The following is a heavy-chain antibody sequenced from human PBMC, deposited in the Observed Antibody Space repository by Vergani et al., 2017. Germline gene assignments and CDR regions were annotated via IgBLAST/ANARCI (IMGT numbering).Heavy chain of an antibody. Sequence: EVQMVESGGGLVKPGGSLRLSCVASGFTFSHYSMNWVRQAPGKGLEWVSSISGNNDDVYYADSVKGRFTISRDNAKNSLYLQMNSLRAEDTAVYYCASLDYYDSSGYYQTGWGQGTLVTVSS. CDR1: GFTFSHYS. D-gene: IGHD3-22*01. J-gene: IGHJ4*02. CDR3: ASLDYYDSSGYYQTG. V-gene: IGHV3-21*01. CDR2: ISGNNDDV.